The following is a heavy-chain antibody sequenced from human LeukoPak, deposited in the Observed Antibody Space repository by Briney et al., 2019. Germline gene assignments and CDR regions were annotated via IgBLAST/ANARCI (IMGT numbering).Heavy chain of an antibody. CDR1: GFTFDDYG. D-gene: IGHD3-22*01. V-gene: IGHV3-53*01. CDR2: IYSGGST. CDR3: ASAPNYYDSSGYYYPDAFDI. J-gene: IGHJ3*02. Sequence: GGSLRLSCAASGFTFDDYGMSWVRQAPGKGLEWVSVIYSGGSTYYADSVKGRFTISRDNSKNTLYLQMNSLRAEDTAVYYCASAPNYYDSSGYYYPDAFDIWGQGTMVTVSS.